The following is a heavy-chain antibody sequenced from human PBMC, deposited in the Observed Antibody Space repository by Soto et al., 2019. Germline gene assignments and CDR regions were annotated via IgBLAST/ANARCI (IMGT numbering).Heavy chain of an antibody. V-gene: IGHV4-59*01. Sequence: PSETLSLTCTVSADSISTFYWGWMRQYPGKELEGVGYFYYTRSTNYNPSLKTLATISRDRSKHQFSLKLTSANAPNTAVYYYARGRTVRNYADDSSDYFYFFDCWGQGTQVTVSS. J-gene: IGHJ4*02. CDR1: ADSISTFY. D-gene: IGHD3-22*01. CDR3: ARGRTVRNYADDSSDYFYFFDC. CDR2: FYYTRST.